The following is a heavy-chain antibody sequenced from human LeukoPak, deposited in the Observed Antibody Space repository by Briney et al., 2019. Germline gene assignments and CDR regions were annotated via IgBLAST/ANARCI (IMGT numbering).Heavy chain of an antibody. V-gene: IGHV1-8*03. CDR3: ARGRSSSREPVLFPY. Sequence: ASVKVSCKASGYTFTSYDINWVRQATGQGLEWMGWMNPNSGNTGNAQKLQGRVTITRNTSISTAYMELSSLRSEDTAVYYCARGRSSSREPVLFPYWGQGTLVTVSS. D-gene: IGHD2-2*01. CDR1: GYTFTSYD. CDR2: MNPNSGNT. J-gene: IGHJ4*02.